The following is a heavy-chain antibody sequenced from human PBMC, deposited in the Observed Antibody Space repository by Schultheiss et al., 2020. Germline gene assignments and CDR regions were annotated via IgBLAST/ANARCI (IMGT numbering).Heavy chain of an antibody. D-gene: IGHD4-17*01. CDR1: GFTFSSYA. CDR3: ARAGLTTVKLNWFDP. CDR2: ISYDGSNK. V-gene: IGHV3-30*03. J-gene: IGHJ5*02. Sequence: SLKISCAASGFTFSSYAMSWVRQAPGKGLEWVAVISYDGSNKYYADSVKGRFTISRDNSKNTLYLQMNSLRDEDTAVYYCARAGLTTVKLNWFDPWGQGTLVTVSS.